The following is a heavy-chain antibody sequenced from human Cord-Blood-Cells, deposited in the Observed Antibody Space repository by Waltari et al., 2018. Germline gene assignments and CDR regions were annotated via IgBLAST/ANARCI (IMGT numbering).Heavy chain of an antibody. Sequence: EVQLVESGGGLVKPGGSLRLSCAASGFTFSSYSMNWVRKAPGKGLEWVSSISSSSSYIYYADSVKGRFTISRDNAKNSLYLQMNSLRAEDTAVYYCARLGGEYSSSSGGYWGQGTLVTVSS. D-gene: IGHD6-6*01. CDR3: ARLGGEYSSSSGGY. J-gene: IGHJ4*02. CDR1: GFTFSSYS. V-gene: IGHV3-21*01. CDR2: ISSSSSYI.